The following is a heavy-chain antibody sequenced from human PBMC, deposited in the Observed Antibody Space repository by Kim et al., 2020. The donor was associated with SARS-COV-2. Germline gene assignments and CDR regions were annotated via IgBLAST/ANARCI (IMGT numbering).Heavy chain of an antibody. CDR2: INAGNGDT. V-gene: IGHV1-3*01. D-gene: IGHD5-12*01. CDR1: GYTFTTYA. CDR3: ARKGGVTTILDY. J-gene: IGHJ4*02. Sequence: ASVKVSCKASGYTFTTYAMHWVRQAPGQRLEWMGWINAGNGDTQYSQKFQGRVTLTRDTSASTAYMELSSLRSEDTAVYYCARKGGVTTILDYWGQGTLVTVSS.